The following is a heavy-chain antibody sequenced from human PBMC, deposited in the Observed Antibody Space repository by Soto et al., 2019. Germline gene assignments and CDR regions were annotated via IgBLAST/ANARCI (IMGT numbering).Heavy chain of an antibody. CDR2: IDHNGVA. V-gene: IGHV4-4*02. Sequence: SETLSLTCGVSGDSISSSKWWTWVRQTPGNGLEWIGKIDHNGVANYNPSLEGRVTISKDISKNQISLKVTSVTAADSAVYYCARMNRDYYYYGMDVWGQGATVTVSS. CDR3: ARMNRDYYYYGMDV. J-gene: IGHJ6*02. CDR1: GDSISSSKW.